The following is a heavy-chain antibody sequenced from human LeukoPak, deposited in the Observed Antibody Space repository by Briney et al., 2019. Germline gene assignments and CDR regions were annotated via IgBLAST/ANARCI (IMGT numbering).Heavy chain of an antibody. V-gene: IGHV1-46*01. Sequence: ASVKVSCKASGHTLTSYYMHRVRQAPGQWLEWMGLTNPSGGSTSYAQKFQGRVTMTRDTSTSTVYMELSSLRSEDTAVYYCARVSGYCSGGSCYGLPSHGMDVWGQGTTVTVSS. CDR3: ARVSGYCSGGSCYGLPSHGMDV. CDR2: TNPSGGST. CDR1: GHTLTSYY. J-gene: IGHJ6*02. D-gene: IGHD2-15*01.